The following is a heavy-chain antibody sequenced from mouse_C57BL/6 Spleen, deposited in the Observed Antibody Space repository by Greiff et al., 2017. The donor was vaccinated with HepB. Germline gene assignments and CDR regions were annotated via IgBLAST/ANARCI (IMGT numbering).Heavy chain of an antibody. Sequence: VQLQQPGAELVKPGASVTLSCKASGYTFTSYWMHWVKQRPVRGLEWIGRIDPKSGGTKYNEKFKSKAILTVDKPSSTAYMQLSSLTSEDSAVYYCAGSGDGPACFAYWGQGTLVTVSA. CDR2: IDPKSGGT. V-gene: IGHV1-62-3*01. J-gene: IGHJ3*01. D-gene: IGHD2-13*01. CDR3: AGSGDGPACFAY. CDR1: GYTFTSYW.